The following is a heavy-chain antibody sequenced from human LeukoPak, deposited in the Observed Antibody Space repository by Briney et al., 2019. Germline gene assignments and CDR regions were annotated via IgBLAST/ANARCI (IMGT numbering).Heavy chain of an antibody. V-gene: IGHV4-34*01. CDR1: GGSFSGYY. Sequence: SETLSLTCAVYGGSFSGYYWSWIRQPPGKGLEWIGEINHSGSTNYNPSLKSRVTISVDTSKNQFSLQLNSVTPEDTAVYYCARGGIASWFDPWGQGTLVTVSS. D-gene: IGHD6-13*01. CDR3: ARGGIASWFDP. J-gene: IGHJ5*02. CDR2: INHSGST.